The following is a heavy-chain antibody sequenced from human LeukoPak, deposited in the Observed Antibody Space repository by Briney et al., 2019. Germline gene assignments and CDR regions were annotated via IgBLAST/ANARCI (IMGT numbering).Heavy chain of an antibody. D-gene: IGHD5-12*01. J-gene: IGHJ4*02. CDR1: GGPISGYF. CDR2: IHDNGRT. V-gene: IGHV4-59*01. Sequence: SETLSLTCTVSGGPISGYFWSWIRQPPGRGLEWIGYIHDNGRTTYNPSLRSRVTISIDTSKSQFSLKLNSLTTTDTAVYYCARVGGSSGFYWGQGTLVTVSS. CDR3: ARVGGSSGFY.